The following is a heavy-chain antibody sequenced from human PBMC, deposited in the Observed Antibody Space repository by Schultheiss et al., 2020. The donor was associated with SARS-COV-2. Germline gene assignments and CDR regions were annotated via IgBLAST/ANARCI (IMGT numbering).Heavy chain of an antibody. V-gene: IGHV3-23*01. CDR1: GFTFSNYS. CDR2: ISGSGGST. Sequence: GGSLRLSCAASGFTFSNYSMNWVRQAPGKGLEWVSAISGSGGSTYYADSVKGRFTISRDNSKNTLYLQMNSLRAEDTAVYYCARGQSGSRGFGEPYCDYWGQGTLVTASS. D-gene: IGHD3-10*01. J-gene: IGHJ4*02. CDR3: ARGQSGSRGFGEPYCDY.